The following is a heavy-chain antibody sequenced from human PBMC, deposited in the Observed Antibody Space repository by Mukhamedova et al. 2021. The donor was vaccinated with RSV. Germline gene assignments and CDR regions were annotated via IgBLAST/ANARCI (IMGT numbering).Heavy chain of an antibody. Sequence: VRQAPGKGLEWVSTISGGGGGTYYADSLKGRFTISRDNSKNTLYVQMNSLRAEDTALYYCAKVRPKYNSETSTYYHKAAFNVWG. V-gene: IGHV3-23*01. CDR3: AKVRPKYNSETSTYYHKAAFNV. CDR2: ISGGGGGT. D-gene: IGHD3-22*01. J-gene: IGHJ3*01.